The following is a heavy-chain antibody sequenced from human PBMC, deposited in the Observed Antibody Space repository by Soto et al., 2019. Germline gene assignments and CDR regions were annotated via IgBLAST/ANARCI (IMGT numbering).Heavy chain of an antibody. CDR2: INHSVTV. J-gene: IGHJ4*02. D-gene: IGHD3-10*01. CDR1: GGGFNGYY. V-gene: IGHV4-34*01. Sequence: PXASLSLTCAANGGGFNGYYWTWIRQPPGKGLEWIGEINHSVTVDYNPSLKSRVTISIDTSKKQFSLTLTSVTAADTAVYYCARAGDALVRGSIGGFDHWGQGTLVTVSS. CDR3: ARAGDALVRGSIGGFDH.